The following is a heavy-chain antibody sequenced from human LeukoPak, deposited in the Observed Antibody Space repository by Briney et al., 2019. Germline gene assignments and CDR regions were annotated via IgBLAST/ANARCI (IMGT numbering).Heavy chain of an antibody. CDR1: GLAFSAYK. V-gene: IGHV3-74*01. Sequence: GGSLRLSCAASGLAFSAYKMHWVRQAPRKGLVWVSCISTDGYTTDYADFVQGRFTASRDNTKNTWSLEMNSLRAEDTAVYYCVVGGSPGYWGQGTLVTVSS. J-gene: IGHJ4*02. D-gene: IGHD2-15*01. CDR3: VVGGSPGY. CDR2: ISTDGYTT.